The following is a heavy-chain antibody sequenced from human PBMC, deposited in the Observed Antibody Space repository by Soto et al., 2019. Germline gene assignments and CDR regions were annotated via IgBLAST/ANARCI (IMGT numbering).Heavy chain of an antibody. V-gene: IGHV4-59*08. CDR2: IYYSGRT. CDR1: GGSISSYY. Sequence: QVQLQESGPGLVKPSETLSLTCTVSGGSISSYYWSWIRQPPGKGLEWIGYIYYSGRTNYNPSLKRRVTRSVDTSKNQVSLRLSSVTAADAAVYYCARGGSSWSSNWFDPWGQGTLVTVSS. CDR3: ARGGSSWSSNWFDP. D-gene: IGHD6-13*01. J-gene: IGHJ5*02.